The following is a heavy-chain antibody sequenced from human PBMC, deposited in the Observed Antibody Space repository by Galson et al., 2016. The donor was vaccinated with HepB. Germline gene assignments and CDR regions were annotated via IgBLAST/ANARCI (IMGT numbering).Heavy chain of an antibody. D-gene: IGHD1-14*01. CDR1: GFSFSNYA. CDR2: ISGTGGRT. J-gene: IGHJ4*02. CDR3: VKGAAGTPTYYFAS. V-gene: IGHV3-23*01. Sequence: SLRLSCAASGFSFSNYAMSWVRQAPGKGLEWVSSISGTGGRTYYADSAKGRFTISRDNSKKKLYLRRSSLRVADTAVSYCVKGAAGTPTYYFASWGQGTLVTVSS.